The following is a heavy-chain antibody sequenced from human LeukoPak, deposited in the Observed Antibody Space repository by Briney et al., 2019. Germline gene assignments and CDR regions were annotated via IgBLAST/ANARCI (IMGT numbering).Heavy chain of an antibody. CDR1: GFTVSSSY. Sequence: PGGSLRLSCAASGFTVSSSYMYWVRQAPGKGLEWVSSISSSSSYIYYADSVKGRFTISRDNAKNSLYLQMNSLRAEDTAVYYCAINPTPTVAAYGMDVWGQGTTVTVSS. CDR2: ISSSSSYI. J-gene: IGHJ6*02. D-gene: IGHD6-19*01. V-gene: IGHV3-21*01. CDR3: AINPTPTVAAYGMDV.